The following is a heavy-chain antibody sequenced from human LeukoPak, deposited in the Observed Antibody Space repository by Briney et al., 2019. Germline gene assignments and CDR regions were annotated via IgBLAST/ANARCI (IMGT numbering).Heavy chain of an antibody. V-gene: IGHV1-69*04. J-gene: IGHJ5*02. D-gene: IGHD1-7*01. CDR1: GGTFSSYA. Sequence: SVTVSCTASGGTFSSYAISWVRQAPGHGLEWMGRIIPIFGIANYAQKFQGRVTITADKTTSTAYMELSSLRSEDTAVYYCARVITGTTYRGFDPWGQGTLVTVSS. CDR2: IIPIFGIA. CDR3: ARVITGTTYRGFDP.